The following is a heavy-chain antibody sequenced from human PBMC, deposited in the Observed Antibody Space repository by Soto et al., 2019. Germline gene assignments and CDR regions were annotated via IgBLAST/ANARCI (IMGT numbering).Heavy chain of an antibody. CDR2: ISAHNGNT. CDR1: GYTFTSYG. V-gene: IGHV1-18*01. D-gene: IGHD1-1*01. J-gene: IGHJ4*02. CDR3: ARGRYGDY. Sequence: QVHLVQSGAEVKKPGASVKVSCKCSGYTFTSYGITWVRQAPGQGLEWMGWISAHNGNTNYAQKLQGRGTVTRDTSTSTAYMELRSLRSDDTAVYYFARGRYGDYWGQGALVTVSS.